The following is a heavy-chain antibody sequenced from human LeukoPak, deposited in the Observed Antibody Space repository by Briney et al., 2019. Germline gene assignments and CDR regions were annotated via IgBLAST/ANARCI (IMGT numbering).Heavy chain of an antibody. D-gene: IGHD1-1*01. Sequence: PGGSLRLSCTASGFTFGDYAMSWIRQAPGKGLEWVGFIRSKAYGVTADYAASVKGRFTISRDDSKAIACLQMNSLKTEDTAVYHCTRDRGAYNLYDYWGQGTLVTVSS. CDR1: GFTFGDYA. CDR3: TRDRGAYNLYDY. CDR2: IRSKAYGVTA. V-gene: IGHV3-49*03. J-gene: IGHJ4*02.